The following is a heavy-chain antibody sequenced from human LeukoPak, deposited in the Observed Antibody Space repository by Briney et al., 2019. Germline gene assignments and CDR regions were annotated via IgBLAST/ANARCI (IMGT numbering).Heavy chain of an antibody. CDR1: GFTFSSYS. Sequence: PGGSLRLSCAAPGFTFSSYSMNWVRQAPGKGLEWVSSISSSSSYIYYADSVKGRFTISRDNAKNSLYLQMNSLRAEDTAVYYCARDYGGNGVFCMDAWGQGTTVTVSS. J-gene: IGHJ6*02. V-gene: IGHV3-21*01. D-gene: IGHD4-23*01. CDR2: ISSSSSYI. CDR3: ARDYGGNGVFCMDA.